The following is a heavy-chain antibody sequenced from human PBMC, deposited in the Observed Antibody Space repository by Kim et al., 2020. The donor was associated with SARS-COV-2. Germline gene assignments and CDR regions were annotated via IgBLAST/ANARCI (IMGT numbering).Heavy chain of an antibody. Sequence: SETLSLTCAVYGGSFSGYYWSWIRQPPGKGLEWIGEINHSGSTNYNPSLKSRVTISVDTSKNQFSLKLSPVTAADTAVYYCAREERLSYDFWSGYHNWFDPWGQGTLVTVSS. D-gene: IGHD3-3*01. CDR3: AREERLSYDFWSGYHNWFDP. J-gene: IGHJ5*02. CDR1: GGSFSGYY. V-gene: IGHV4-34*01. CDR2: INHSGST.